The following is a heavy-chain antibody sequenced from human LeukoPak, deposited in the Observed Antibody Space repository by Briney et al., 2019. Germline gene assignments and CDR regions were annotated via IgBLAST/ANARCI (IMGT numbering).Heavy chain of an antibody. V-gene: IGHV3-23*01. D-gene: IGHD6-13*01. CDR2: ISGSGGST. Sequence: GGSLRLSCAASGFTFSSYAMSWVRQAPGKGLEGVSAISGSGGSTYHADSGKGRFTISRDNSKNTLYLQMNSLRAEDTAVYYCAKDSSGYSSSWNWGQGTLVTVSS. CDR3: AKDSSGYSSSWN. CDR1: GFTFSSYA. J-gene: IGHJ4*02.